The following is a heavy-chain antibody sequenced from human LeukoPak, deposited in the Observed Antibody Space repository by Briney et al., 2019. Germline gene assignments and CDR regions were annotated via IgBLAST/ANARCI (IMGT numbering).Heavy chain of an antibody. D-gene: IGHD4-17*01. J-gene: IGHJ4*02. CDR1: GFTFSSDW. V-gene: IGHV3-74*01. CDR3: SRGDDYGDYVRD. Sequence: GGSLRLSCAASGFTFSSDWMHWVRQAQGKGLVWVSRINSDGSSTSYADSVKGRFTISRDNAKNTLYLEMNSMRAEDTAVYYCSRGDDYGDYVRDWGQGTLVTVSS. CDR2: INSDGSST.